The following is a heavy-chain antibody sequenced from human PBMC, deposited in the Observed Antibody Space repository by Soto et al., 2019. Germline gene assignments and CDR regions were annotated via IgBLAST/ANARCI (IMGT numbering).Heavy chain of an antibody. J-gene: IGHJ6*02. V-gene: IGHV3-48*03. D-gene: IGHD4-4*01. CDR3: ARDPAIYSGKFDYGLDV. CDR1: GFTFSSYE. Sequence: GGSLRFSCAVSGFTFSSYEMNWVRQAPGKGLEWVSYIGTSGKTIYYADSVRGRFTIFRDNAKNSLYLQMNSLRAEDTAVYFCARDPAIYSGKFDYGLDVWGRGTTVTVSS. CDR2: IGTSGKTI.